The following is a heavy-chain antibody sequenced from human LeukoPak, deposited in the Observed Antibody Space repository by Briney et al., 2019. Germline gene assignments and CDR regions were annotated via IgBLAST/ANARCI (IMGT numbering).Heavy chain of an antibody. J-gene: IGHJ4*02. Sequence: KPRGSLRLSCAASGFTSYKAWMTWGRQSPGEGLEWVGRIQSTTDGGTTDYAAPVKGRFTISRDDSESTLYLQMDSLKNEDAAVYYCIADPARTMMSLDYWGQGTLVIVS. CDR2: IQSTTDGGTT. CDR3: IADPARTMMSLDY. V-gene: IGHV3-15*01. D-gene: IGHD3-22*01. CDR1: GFTSYKAW.